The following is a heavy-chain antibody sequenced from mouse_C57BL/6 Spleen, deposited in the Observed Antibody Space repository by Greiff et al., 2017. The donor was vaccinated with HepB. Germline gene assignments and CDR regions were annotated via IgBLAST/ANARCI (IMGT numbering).Heavy chain of an antibody. CDR3: ARRLGHYFDY. V-gene: IGHV5-17*01. CDR1: GFTFSDYG. D-gene: IGHD4-1*01. Sequence: EVQLVESGGGLVKPGGSLKLSCAASGFTFSDYGMHWVRQAPEKGLEWVAYISSGSSTIYYADTVKGRFTISSDNAKNTLFLQMTSLRSEDTAMYYCARRLGHYFDYWGQGTTLTVSS. CDR2: ISSGSSTI. J-gene: IGHJ2*01.